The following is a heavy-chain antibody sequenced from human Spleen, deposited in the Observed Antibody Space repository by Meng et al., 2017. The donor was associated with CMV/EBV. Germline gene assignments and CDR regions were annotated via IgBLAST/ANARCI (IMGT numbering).Heavy chain of an antibody. J-gene: IGHJ4*02. V-gene: IGHV2-5*01. Sequence: PTLVKPTQTLTLTCTFSGFSLSTSGVGVGWIRQPPGKALEWLALIYWNDDERYSPSLQSRLTITKDTSKNQVVLKMTNMDPVDTATYYCAHSTSQVLPFDYWGQGTLVTVSS. D-gene: IGHD2-15*01. CDR1: GFSLSTSGVG. CDR2: IYWNDDE. CDR3: AHSTSQVLPFDY.